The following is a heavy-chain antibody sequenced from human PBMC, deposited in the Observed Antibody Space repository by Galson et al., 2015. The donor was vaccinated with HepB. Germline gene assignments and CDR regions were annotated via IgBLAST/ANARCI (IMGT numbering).Heavy chain of an antibody. CDR2: ITPVFGTA. Sequence: SVKVSCKASGGTFNNFAISWVRQAPGQGLEWMGGITPVFGTANYAQKFQGRVTIVADGSTSTAYMELSRLRSEDTAVYYCARSPDILTGYVNYYFDYWGQGTLVTVSS. V-gene: IGHV1-69*13. CDR3: ARSPDILTGYVNYYFDY. CDR1: GGTFNNFA. J-gene: IGHJ4*02. D-gene: IGHD3-9*01.